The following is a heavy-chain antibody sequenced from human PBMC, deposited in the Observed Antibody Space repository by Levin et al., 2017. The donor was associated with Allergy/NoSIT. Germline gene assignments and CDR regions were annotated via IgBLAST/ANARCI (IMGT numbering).Heavy chain of an antibody. D-gene: IGHD6-19*01. CDR1: GGSISSYY. V-gene: IGHV4-59*01. CDR2: IYYSGST. Sequence: KASETLSLTCTVSGGSISSYYWSWIRQPPGKGLEWIGYIYYSGSTNYNPSLQSRVPISVDTSKNQFSLKLSSVTAADTAVYYCARGDREWLVNDAFDIWGQGTMVTVSS. CDR3: ARGDREWLVNDAFDI. J-gene: IGHJ3*02.